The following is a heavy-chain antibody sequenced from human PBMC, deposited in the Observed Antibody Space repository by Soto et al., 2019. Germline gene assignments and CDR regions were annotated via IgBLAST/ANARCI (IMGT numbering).Heavy chain of an antibody. D-gene: IGHD1-1*01. CDR3: AKARGATNWYNYYGLDV. CDR2: ITYAGSNK. J-gene: IGHJ6*02. V-gene: IGHV3-30*18. CDR1: GFIFANYG. Sequence: QEQLVESGGGVVQPGRSLRLSCAASGFIFANYGMHWVRQAPGKGLEWVALITYAGSNKYYADAVKGRFTISRDTAKNMLSLPMDSLRAEDTAVYYCAKARGATNWYNYYGLDVWGQGTTVTV.